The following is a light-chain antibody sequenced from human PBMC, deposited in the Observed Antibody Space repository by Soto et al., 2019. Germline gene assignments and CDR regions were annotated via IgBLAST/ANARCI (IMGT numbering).Light chain of an antibody. CDR3: QHYSTWLWT. V-gene: IGKV3-15*01. J-gene: IGKJ1*01. CDR1: QSVSSK. CDR2: GAS. Sequence: EIVMTQSPATLSVSPGERATLSCRASQSVSSKLAWYQQKPGQGPRLLIYGASTRATGIPARFSGSGSGTDFTLTIRSLQSEDFAVYYCQHYSTWLWTFGQGTKVEIK.